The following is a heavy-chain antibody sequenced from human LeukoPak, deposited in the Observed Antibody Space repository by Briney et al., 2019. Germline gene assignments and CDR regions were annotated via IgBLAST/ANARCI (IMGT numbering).Heavy chain of an antibody. CDR2: INHSGST. V-gene: IGHV4-34*01. CDR3: ARGIYDYGDYGNDY. D-gene: IGHD4-17*01. Sequence: SETLSLTCAVYGGSFSGYYWSWIRQPPGKGLEWIGKINHSGSTNYNPSLKSRVTISVDTSKNQFSLKLSSVTAADTAVYYCARGIYDYGDYGNDYWGQGTLVTVSS. CDR1: GGSFSGYY. J-gene: IGHJ4*02.